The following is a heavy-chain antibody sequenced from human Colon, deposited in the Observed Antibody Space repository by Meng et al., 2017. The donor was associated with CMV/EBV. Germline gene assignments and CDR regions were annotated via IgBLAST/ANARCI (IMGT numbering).Heavy chain of an antibody. D-gene: IGHD3-22*01. V-gene: IGHV4-59*01. Sequence: GSLRLSCTVSGGSISSYYWSWIRQPPGKGLEWIGYIYYSGSTNYNPSLKSRVTISVDTSKNQFSLKLSSVTAADTAVYYCAREQIDYYDSSGYSSGYFDYWSQGTLVTVSS. CDR3: AREQIDYYDSSGYSSGYFDY. CDR1: GGSISSYY. J-gene: IGHJ4*02. CDR2: IYYSGST.